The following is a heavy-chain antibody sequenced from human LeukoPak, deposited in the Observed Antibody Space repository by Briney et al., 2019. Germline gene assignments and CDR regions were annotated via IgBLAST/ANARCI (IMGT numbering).Heavy chain of an antibody. J-gene: IGHJ4*02. D-gene: IGHD3-22*01. CDR3: ARHPRYYYYCSGDY. Sequence: GPLRLSCAASGFTFSSYSMNWVRQAPGGGLEWGSYISSSSSTIYYADSVKGRFTISRDNAKNSLYLQMNSLSAADTAVYYCARHPRYYYYCSGDYWGKGALVTVS. CDR2: ISSSSSTI. V-gene: IGHV3-48*01. CDR1: GFTFSSYS.